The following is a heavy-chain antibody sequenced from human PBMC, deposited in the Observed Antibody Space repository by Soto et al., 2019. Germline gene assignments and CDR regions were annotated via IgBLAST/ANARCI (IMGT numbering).Heavy chain of an antibody. J-gene: IGHJ1*01. D-gene: IGHD2-15*01. CDR3: PKDGAPRYCVRRSFRPAGAY. CDR2: ISYDGSHK. Sequence: QVQLVESGGGVVQPGRSLRLSCAGSGFTFSNYGLHWVRQAPGKGLEWVAVISYDGSHKYYADSVKGRYTISRDNSNNLLDRQKGSLSAADTAVYSCPKDGAPRYCVRRSFRPAGAYWGQGTLVTVSS. V-gene: IGHV3-30*18. CDR1: GFTFSNYG.